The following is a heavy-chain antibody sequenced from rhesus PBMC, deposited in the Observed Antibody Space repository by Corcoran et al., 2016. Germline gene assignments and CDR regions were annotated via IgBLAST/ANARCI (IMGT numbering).Heavy chain of an antibody. V-gene: IGHV4-80*01. J-gene: IGHJ5-1*01. CDR2: LNVYGGPP. Sequence: QVQLQESGPGLVKPSETLFLTCAVYGGSFRSYWWNGIRQSPGKGLEWIGELNVYGGPPISPPPLQLRVPLSQDVSRNQFSLKLTSVTAADTAVYYCASPVRYRFDVWGPGVLVSVSS. CDR3: ASPVRYRFDV. CDR1: GGSFRSYW.